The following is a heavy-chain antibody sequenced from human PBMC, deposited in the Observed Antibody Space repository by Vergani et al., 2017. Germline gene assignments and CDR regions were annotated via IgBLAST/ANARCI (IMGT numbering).Heavy chain of an antibody. J-gene: IGHJ4*02. CDR2: ISGSGGST. CDR3: AKVGVDYYDSSGYYSNLDY. CDR1: GFTFSSCA. V-gene: IGHV3-23*01. Sequence: EVQLLESGGGLVQPGGSLRLSCAASGFTFSSCAMSWVRQAPGKGLEWVSGISGSGGSTYYADSVKGRFTISRDNSKNTLHLQMNSLRAEDTAVYYCAKVGVDYYDSSGYYSNLDYWGQGTLVTVSS. D-gene: IGHD3-22*01.